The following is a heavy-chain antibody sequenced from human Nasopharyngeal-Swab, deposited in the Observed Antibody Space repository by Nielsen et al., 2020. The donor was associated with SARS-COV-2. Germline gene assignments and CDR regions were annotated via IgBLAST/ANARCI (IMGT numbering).Heavy chain of an antibody. CDR1: GGSISNYH. CDR2: IYYSGST. CDR3: ARRGEGYGDYLDY. Sequence: GSLRLSCSVSGGSISNYHWNWIRQPPGKGLEWIGYIYYSGSTNYNPSLKSRVTISVDTSKNQFSLKLSSVTAADAAVYYCARRGEGYGDYLDYWGQGTLVTVSS. J-gene: IGHJ4*02. V-gene: IGHV4-59*08. D-gene: IGHD4-17*01.